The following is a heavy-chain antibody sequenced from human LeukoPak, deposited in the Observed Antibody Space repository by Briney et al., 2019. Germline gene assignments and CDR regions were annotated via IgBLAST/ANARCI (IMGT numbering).Heavy chain of an antibody. CDR3: ARGQYSFDY. V-gene: IGHV3-11*06. Sequence: KPGGSLRLSCAAGGFTFTDYYMSWIRQAPGRGLEWVSYVSYTSSSTTYADSVKGRFTISRDNAKNSLYLQMNSLRAEDTAVYYCARGQYSFDYWGQGTLVTVSS. D-gene: IGHD2/OR15-2a*01. J-gene: IGHJ4*02. CDR2: VSYTSSST. CDR1: GFTFTDYY.